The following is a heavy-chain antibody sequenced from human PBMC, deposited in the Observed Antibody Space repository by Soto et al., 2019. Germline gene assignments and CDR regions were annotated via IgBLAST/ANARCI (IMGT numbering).Heavy chain of an antibody. D-gene: IGHD3-3*01. CDR2: ISDNGGST. J-gene: IGHJ4*02. Sequence: EVQLLESGGGLGQPGGSVRLSCAASGFTFSTYAMSWVRQAPGKGLEWVSGISDNGGSTYYADSVKGRFTISRDNSKSTLYLQMNSLRADDTAVYHCAKTWSGAHFDYWGQGTLVTVSS. CDR3: AKTWSGAHFDY. V-gene: IGHV3-23*01. CDR1: GFTFSTYA.